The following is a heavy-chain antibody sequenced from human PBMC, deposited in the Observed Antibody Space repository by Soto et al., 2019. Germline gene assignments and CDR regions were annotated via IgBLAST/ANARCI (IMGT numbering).Heavy chain of an antibody. CDR1: GFTFSSYA. CDR3: AKQQGPGTPYYYAMDV. J-gene: IGHJ6*02. CDR2: IRSSGDRT. D-gene: IGHD1-1*01. V-gene: IGHV3-23*01. Sequence: PWGSLRLSCAASGFTFSSYAMSWVRQAPGKGLEWVSVIRSSGDRTYYADSVKGRFTISRDNSKNTLYMQMNSLRAEDTAVYYCAKQQGPGTPYYYAMDVWGQGTTVNVSS.